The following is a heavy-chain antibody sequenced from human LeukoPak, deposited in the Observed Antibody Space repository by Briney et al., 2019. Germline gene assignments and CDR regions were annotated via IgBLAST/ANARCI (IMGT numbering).Heavy chain of an antibody. CDR2: IYYSGST. V-gene: IGHV4-61*01. Sequence: SSETLSLTCTVSGGSVSSGSYYWSWIRQPPGKGLEWIGYIYYSGSTNYNPSLKSRVTISVDTSKNQFSLKLSSVTAADTAVYYCARAGSGWSFDYWGQGALVTVSS. CDR1: GGSVSSGSYY. D-gene: IGHD6-19*01. CDR3: ARAGSGWSFDY. J-gene: IGHJ4*02.